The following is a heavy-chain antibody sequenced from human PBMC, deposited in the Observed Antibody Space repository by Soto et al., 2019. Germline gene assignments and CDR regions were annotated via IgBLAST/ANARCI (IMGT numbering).Heavy chain of an antibody. CDR2: INAGNGNT. Sequence: ASVKVSCKASGYTFTSYGISWVRQAPGQRLEWMGWINAGNGNTKYAQKLQGRVTITRDTSASTAYMELSSLRSEDTAVYYCASMGSGKFLRFLDQDAFDIWGQGTMVT. J-gene: IGHJ3*02. CDR3: ASMGSGKFLRFLDQDAFDI. CDR1: GYTFTSYG. V-gene: IGHV1-18*01. D-gene: IGHD3-3*01.